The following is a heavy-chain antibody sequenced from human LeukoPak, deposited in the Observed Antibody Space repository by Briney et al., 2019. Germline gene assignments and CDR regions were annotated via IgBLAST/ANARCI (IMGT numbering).Heavy chain of an antibody. Sequence: GASVKVSCKASGYSFTGYYVHWVRQAPGQGLEWMGWINPASGGTNYAQKLQGRVTMTRDTSISTAYMELSSLRSDDTAVYYCARTTGTTFGFSDFWCQGTLVTVSS. CDR3: ARTTGTTFGFSDF. D-gene: IGHD3-16*01. J-gene: IGHJ4*02. CDR2: INPASGGT. CDR1: GYSFTGYY. V-gene: IGHV1-2*02.